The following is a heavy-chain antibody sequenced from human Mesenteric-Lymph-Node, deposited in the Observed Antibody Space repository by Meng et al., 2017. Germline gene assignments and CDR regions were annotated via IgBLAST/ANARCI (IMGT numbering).Heavy chain of an antibody. J-gene: IGHJ4*02. CDR1: GFTFGTYW. CDR2: ISGSGGST. D-gene: IGHD3-22*01. V-gene: IGHV3-23*01. CDR3: ATKWMLYSSGFIF. Sequence: EVQLLESGAGLVPPGGSLCLSCSASGFTFGTYWMHWVSQAPGKGLEWVSAISGSGGSTYYADSVKGRFTISRDNSKNTLYLQMNSLGAEDTAVYYCATKWMLYSSGFIFWGQGTLVTVSS.